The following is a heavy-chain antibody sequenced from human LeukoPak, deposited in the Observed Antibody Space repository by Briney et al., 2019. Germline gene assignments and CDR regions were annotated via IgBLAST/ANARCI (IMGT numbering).Heavy chain of an antibody. CDR1: GFTFRTYW. D-gene: IGHD1-26*01. CDR3: ARDKWTPDY. Sequence: GGSLRLSCAASGFTFRTYWMTWFRQAPGKGLEWVANIKQDGSEKHYVDSVKGRFTISRDNAKNSLYLQMNSLRAEDTAVYYCARDKWTPDYWGQGTLVTVSS. J-gene: IGHJ4*02. V-gene: IGHV3-7*01. CDR2: IKQDGSEK.